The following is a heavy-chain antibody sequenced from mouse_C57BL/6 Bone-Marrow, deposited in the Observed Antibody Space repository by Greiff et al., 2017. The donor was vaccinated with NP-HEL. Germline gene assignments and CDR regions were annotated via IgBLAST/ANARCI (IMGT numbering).Heavy chain of an antibody. Sequence: VQLQQPGAELVKPGASVKLSCKASGYTFTSYWMQWVKQRPGQGLEWIGEIDPSDSYTNYNQKFKGKATLTVDTSSSTAYMQLSSLTSEDSAVYYCARSSTMVTRFAYWGQGTLVTVSA. CDR3: ARSSTMVTRFAY. CDR2: IDPSDSYT. V-gene: IGHV1-50*01. D-gene: IGHD2-2*01. J-gene: IGHJ3*01. CDR1: GYTFTSYW.